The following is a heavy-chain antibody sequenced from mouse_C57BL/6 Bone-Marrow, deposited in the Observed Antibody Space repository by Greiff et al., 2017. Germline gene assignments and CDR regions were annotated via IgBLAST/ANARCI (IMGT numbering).Heavy chain of an antibody. Sequence: EVHLVESGGGLVKPGGSLKLSCAASGFTFSSYAMSWVRQTPEKRLEWVATISDGGSCTYYPDNVKGRFTISRDKAKNNLYLQMSHLKSGETALYYCAKYRGGDYWGQGTSVTVSS. J-gene: IGHJ4*01. CDR1: GFTFSSYA. CDR3: AKYRGGDY. D-gene: IGHD2-14*01. CDR2: ISDGGSCT. V-gene: IGHV5-4*01.